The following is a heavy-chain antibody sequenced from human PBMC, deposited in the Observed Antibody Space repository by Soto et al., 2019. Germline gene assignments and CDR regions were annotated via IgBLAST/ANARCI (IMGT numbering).Heavy chain of an antibody. J-gene: IGHJ4*02. CDR1: GFTFSSYW. CDR2: IKQDGSER. V-gene: IGHV3-7*03. CDR3: ARGRDVDY. Sequence: GGSLRLSCAASGFTFSSYWMTWVRQAPGKGLEWVANIKQDGSERHYVDSVKGRFTISRDNAKNSLYLQMNGLSAEDTAVYYCARGRDVDYWGQGTLVTVSS.